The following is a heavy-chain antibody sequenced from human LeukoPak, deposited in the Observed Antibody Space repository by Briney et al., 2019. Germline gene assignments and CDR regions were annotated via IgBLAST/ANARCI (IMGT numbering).Heavy chain of an antibody. Sequence: PGGSLRLSCAASGFIFSNYWMTWVRQAPGKGLEWVGFIRSKAYGGTTEYAASVKGRFTISRDDSKSIAYLQMNSLKTEDTAVYYCTRLVVNWGQGTLVTVSS. CDR1: GFIFSNYW. J-gene: IGHJ4*02. V-gene: IGHV3-49*04. D-gene: IGHD2-21*01. CDR3: TRLVVN. CDR2: IRSKAYGGTT.